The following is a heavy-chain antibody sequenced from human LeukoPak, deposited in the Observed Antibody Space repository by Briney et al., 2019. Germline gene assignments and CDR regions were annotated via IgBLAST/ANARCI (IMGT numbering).Heavy chain of an antibody. J-gene: IGHJ4*02. V-gene: IGHV3-21*01. CDR2: ISSSRSYI. Sequence: GGSLRLSCAASGFTFSSYTMNWVRQAPGKGLEWVSSISSSRSYIYNADSVKGRFTISRDNAKTSLYLQLNSLRAEDTAVYYCARDHCSSTSCFPSGTNYFDSWGQGTPVTVSS. CDR3: ARDHCSSTSCFPSGTNYFDS. D-gene: IGHD2-2*01. CDR1: GFTFSSYT.